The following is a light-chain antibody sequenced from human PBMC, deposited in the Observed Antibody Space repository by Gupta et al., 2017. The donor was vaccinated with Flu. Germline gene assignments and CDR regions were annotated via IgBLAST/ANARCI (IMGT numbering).Light chain of an antibody. J-gene: IGKJ5*01. CDR1: QNIGSTY. Sequence: EIVLTQSPGTLSLSPGQRATLSRRASQNIGSTYLAWYQQRPGQALRLLIYGASSRATGIPDRFSGSGSGTDFTLTISRLEPEDFAVYYCQQYRTLITFGQGTRLEIK. V-gene: IGKV3-20*01. CDR3: QQYRTLIT. CDR2: GAS.